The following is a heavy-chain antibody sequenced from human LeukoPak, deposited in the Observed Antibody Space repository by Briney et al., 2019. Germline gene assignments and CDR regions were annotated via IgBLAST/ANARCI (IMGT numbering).Heavy chain of an antibody. CDR2: IYTSGST. CDR1: GSIIGYY. D-gene: IGHD2-2*01. Sequence: SETLSLTRTVSGSIIGYYWSWFRQPPGKGLAWIGYIYTSGSTNYNPSLESRVTISVDTSKNQFSLDLSSVTAADTAVYYCARQKCTSTSCLTKNAFDIWGQGTMVTVSS. CDR3: ARQKCTSTSCLTKNAFDI. V-gene: IGHV4-4*09. J-gene: IGHJ3*02.